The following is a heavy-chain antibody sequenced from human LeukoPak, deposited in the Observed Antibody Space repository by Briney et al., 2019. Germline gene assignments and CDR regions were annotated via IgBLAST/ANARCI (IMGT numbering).Heavy chain of an antibody. CDR1: GFTFSTYT. J-gene: IGHJ4*02. CDR2: ISSSSDYI. V-gene: IGHV3-21*01. CDR3: ARYGDYGWDYFDY. Sequence: GGSLRLSCAASGFTFSTYTMNWVRQAPGKGLEWVSSISSSSDYIYYADSVKGRFTISRDNAKNSLSLQMNSLGAEDTAVYYCARYGDYGWDYFDYWGQGTLVTVSS. D-gene: IGHD4-17*01.